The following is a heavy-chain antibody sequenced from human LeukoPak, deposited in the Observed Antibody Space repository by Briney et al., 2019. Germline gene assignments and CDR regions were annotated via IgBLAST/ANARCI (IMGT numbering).Heavy chain of an antibody. CDR3: AKLGCSRTSCYPADYSSYYGMDV. J-gene: IGHJ6*02. CDR2: ISGSGGST. V-gene: IGHV3-23*01. CDR1: X. Sequence: XMSWVRQAXGXXLEWVSAISGSGGSTYYAGSVKGRFTISRDNSKNTLYLQMNSLRAEDTAVYCCAKLGCSRTSCYPADYSSYYGMDVWGQGTTVTVSS. D-gene: IGHD2-2*01.